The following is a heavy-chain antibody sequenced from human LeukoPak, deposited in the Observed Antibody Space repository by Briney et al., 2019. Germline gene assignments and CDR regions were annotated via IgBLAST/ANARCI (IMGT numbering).Heavy chain of an antibody. CDR1: GGSFSAYY. CDR3: ARHRYGSGSYYPTPFDY. V-gene: IGHV4-34*01. J-gene: IGHJ4*02. CDR2: INHSGSA. Sequence: PSETLSLTCAVYGGSFSAYYWSWIRQPPGKGLEWIGEINHSGSANYNPSLQSRVTISVDTSKNQFSLKLSSVTAADTAVYYCARHRYGSGSYYPTPFDYWGQGTLVTVSS. D-gene: IGHD3-10*01.